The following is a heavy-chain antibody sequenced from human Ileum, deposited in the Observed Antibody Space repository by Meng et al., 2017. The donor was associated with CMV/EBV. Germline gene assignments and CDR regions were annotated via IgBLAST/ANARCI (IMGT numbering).Heavy chain of an antibody. CDR3: AREGLGYCSSTSCSHYYGMDV. D-gene: IGHD2-2*01. J-gene: IGHJ6*02. CDR2: IYYSGST. CDR1: GGSISSSTYY. Sequence: LRLSCTVSGGSISSSTYYWGWIRQPPGKGLEWIGYIYYSGSTYYNPSLKSRVTISVDTSKNQFSLKLSSVTAADTAVYYCAREGLGYCSSTSCSHYYGMDVWGQGTTVTVSS. V-gene: IGHV4-31*03.